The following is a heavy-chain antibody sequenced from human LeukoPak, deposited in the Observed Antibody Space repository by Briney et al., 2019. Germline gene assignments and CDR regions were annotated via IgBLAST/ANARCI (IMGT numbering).Heavy chain of an antibody. V-gene: IGHV1-69*05. J-gene: IGHJ6*03. CDR1: GGTFSSYA. CDR3: ARAEYSSSSGNYYYYYMDV. Sequence: LVKVSCKASGGTFSSYAISWVRQAPGQGLEWMGGIIPIFGTANYAQKFQGRVTITTDESTSTAYMELSSQRSEDTAVYYCARAEYSSSSGNYYYYYMDVWGKGTTVTVSS. CDR2: IIPIFGTA. D-gene: IGHD6-6*01.